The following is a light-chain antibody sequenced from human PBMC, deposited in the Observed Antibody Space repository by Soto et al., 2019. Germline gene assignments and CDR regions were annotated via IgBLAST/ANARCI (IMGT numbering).Light chain of an antibody. J-gene: IGKJ3*01. CDR3: QHSYTTTLT. CDR2: WAS. V-gene: IGKV4-1*01. Sequence: THSSVSLAASQHRGRIINCNSLQIALYSSNNKNYLAWYQQKPGQPPKLLIYWASTRESGVPDRFSGSGAGTEFTLTISSLQPEDFATYYCQHSYTTTLTFGPGTNVDIK. CDR1: QIALYSSNNKNY.